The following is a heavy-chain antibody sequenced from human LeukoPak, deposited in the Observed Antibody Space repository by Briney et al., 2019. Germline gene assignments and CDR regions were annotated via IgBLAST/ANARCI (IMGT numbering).Heavy chain of an antibody. Sequence: GGSLRLSCTASGFTFSTYAMTCVRQAPGKGLEGISSMSSGGSYIYYADSVRGRFTISRDNAKSSLYLVMNSLRAEDTAIYYCARDRPTGSSRVFVVQWGQGTLVTVSS. J-gene: IGHJ4*02. V-gene: IGHV3-21*06. CDR1: GFTFSTYA. CDR3: ARDRPTGSSRVFVVQ. CDR2: MSSGGSYI. D-gene: IGHD3-3*01.